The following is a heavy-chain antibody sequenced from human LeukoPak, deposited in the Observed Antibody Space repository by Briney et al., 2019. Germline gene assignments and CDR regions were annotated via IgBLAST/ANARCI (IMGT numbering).Heavy chain of an antibody. D-gene: IGHD5-24*01. Sequence: PGGSLRLSCSASGFTFSSYWMHWVRQAPGKGLVWVSRANSDGSSTSYADSVKGRFTISRDNAKNTLYLQMNSLRAEDTAVYYCARPGLGQFWVNWFDPWGQGTLVTVSS. CDR3: ARPGLGQFWVNWFDP. J-gene: IGHJ5*02. V-gene: IGHV3-74*01. CDR1: GFTFSSYW. CDR2: ANSDGSST.